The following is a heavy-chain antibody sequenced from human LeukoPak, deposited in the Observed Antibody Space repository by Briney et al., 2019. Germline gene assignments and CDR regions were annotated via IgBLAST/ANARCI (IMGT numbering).Heavy chain of an antibody. CDR2: IIPIFGTA. CDR1: GYTFTSYG. V-gene: IGHV1-69*06. J-gene: IGHJ4*02. D-gene: IGHD6-19*01. Sequence: SVKVSCKASGYTFTSYGISWVRQAPGQGLEWMGGIIPIFGTANYAQKFQGRVTITADKSTSTAYMELSSLRSEDTAVYYCARYQWLVPGYFDYWGQGTLVTVSS. CDR3: ARYQWLVPGYFDY.